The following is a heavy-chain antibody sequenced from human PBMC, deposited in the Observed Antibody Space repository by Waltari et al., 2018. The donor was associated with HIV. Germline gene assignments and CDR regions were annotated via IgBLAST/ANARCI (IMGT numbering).Heavy chain of an antibody. J-gene: IGHJ6*02. D-gene: IGHD2-2*01. CDR3: ARARLVSRGQYCSTTSCLPHYYYYYGMDV. CDR2: TNHSGST. Sequence: QVQLRQWGAGLLKPSETLSLTCAVYVGSFSGPYWSWIRQPPGTGLGWIGETNHSGSTNYNPSLKSRVTISVDTSKNQFSLKLTSVTAADTAVFYCARARLVSRGQYCSTTSCLPHYYYYYGMDVWGQGTTVTVSS. CDR1: VGSFSGPY. V-gene: IGHV4-34*01.